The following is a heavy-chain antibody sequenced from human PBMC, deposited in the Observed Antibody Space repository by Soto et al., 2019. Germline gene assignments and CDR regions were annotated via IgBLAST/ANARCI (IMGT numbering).Heavy chain of an antibody. V-gene: IGHV1-3*01. CDR1: GYTFTSYA. CDR2: INAGNGNT. J-gene: IGHJ4*02. CDR3: ARAYDSSGYYYDY. D-gene: IGHD3-22*01. Sequence: GASVKVSCKASGYTFTSYAMHWVRQAPGQRLEWMGWINAGNGNTKYSQKFQGRVTITRDTSASTAYMELSSLRSEDTAVYYCARAYDSSGYYYDYWGQGTLVTVSS.